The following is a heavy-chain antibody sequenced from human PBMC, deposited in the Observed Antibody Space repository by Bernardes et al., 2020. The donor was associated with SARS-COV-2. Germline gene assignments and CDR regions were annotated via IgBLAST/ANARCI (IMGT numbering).Heavy chain of an antibody. V-gene: IGHV3-30-3*01. CDR1: GFTFSSYA. Sequence: GGSLRLSCAASGFTFSSYAMHWVRQAPGKGLEWVAVISYDGSNKYYADSVKGRFTISRDNSKNTLYLQMNSLRAEDTAVYYCASNPMRHGTVAVISEVGYFQHWGQGTLVTVSS. D-gene: IGHD6-19*01. CDR2: ISYDGSNK. J-gene: IGHJ1*01. CDR3: ASNPMRHGTVAVISEVGYFQH.